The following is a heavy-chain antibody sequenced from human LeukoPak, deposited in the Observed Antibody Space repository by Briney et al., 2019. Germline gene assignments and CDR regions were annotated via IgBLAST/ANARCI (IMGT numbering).Heavy chain of an antibody. CDR1: GFTVSSNY. J-gene: IGHJ4*02. Sequence: GGSLRLACAASGFTVSSNYMNWVRQAPGKGLEWVSVIYGGGNIYYADSVKGRFTISRDNSKNTLYLQMNSLRAEDTAVYYCARGAGYNYPYYFDYWGQGTLVTVSS. V-gene: IGHV3-53*01. CDR2: IYGGGNI. D-gene: IGHD5-24*01. CDR3: ARGAGYNYPYYFDY.